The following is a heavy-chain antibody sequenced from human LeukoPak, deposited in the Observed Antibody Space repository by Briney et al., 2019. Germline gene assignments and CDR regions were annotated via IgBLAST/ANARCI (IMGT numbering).Heavy chain of an antibody. CDR1: GFTFSSYE. CDR2: ISSSGSTI. D-gene: IGHD2-2*01. Sequence: GGSLRLSCAAFGFTFSSYEMNWVRQAPGKGLEWVSYISSSGSTIYYADSVKGRFTISRDNAKNSLYLQMNSLRAEDTAVYYCARETDSTLFDYWAREPWSPSPQ. J-gene: IGHJ4*02. CDR3: ARETDSTLFDY. V-gene: IGHV3-48*03.